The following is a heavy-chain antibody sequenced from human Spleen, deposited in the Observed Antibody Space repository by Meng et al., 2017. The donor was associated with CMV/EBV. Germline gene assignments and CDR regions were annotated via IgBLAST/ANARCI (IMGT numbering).Heavy chain of an antibody. CDR3: ARERGWGAAATGTRPRYGMDV. Sequence: ASVKVSCKASGYTFTAYYMHWVRQAPGQGLEWMGWINPNSGGTNYAEKFQGRVTMTRDTSIRTAHMELARLRSDDTAVYYCARERGWGAAATGTRPRYGMDVWGPGTTVTVSS. CDR1: GYTFTAYY. V-gene: IGHV1-2*02. D-gene: IGHD6-13*01. J-gene: IGHJ6*02. CDR2: INPNSGGT.